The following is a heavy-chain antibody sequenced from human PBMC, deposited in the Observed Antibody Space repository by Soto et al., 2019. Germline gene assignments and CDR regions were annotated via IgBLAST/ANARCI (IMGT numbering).Heavy chain of an antibody. Sequence: ASVKVSCKTSGYFFTSHYIHWVRLAPGRGLEWMGRINPNNGDTNSPQKFQGRVTMTSDTSISTAYMEMSGLRSDDTALYYCAREVTYGGGSFSLGLWGQGTLVTVSS. J-gene: IGHJ4*02. CDR2: INPNNGDT. D-gene: IGHD3-10*01. CDR3: AREVTYGGGSFSLGL. V-gene: IGHV1-2*06. CDR1: GYFFTSHY.